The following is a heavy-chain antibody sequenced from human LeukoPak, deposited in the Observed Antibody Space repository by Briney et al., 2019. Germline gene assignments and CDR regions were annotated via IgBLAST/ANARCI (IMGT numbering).Heavy chain of an antibody. Sequence: ASVKVSCKASGYTFTSYGISWVRQAPGQGLEWMGWISAYNGNTNYAQKLQGRVTMTTDTSTSTAYMELRSLRSDDTAVYYCASGSGYYDSSGHFDYWGQGTLVTVSS. CDR3: ASGSGYYDSSGHFDY. CDR1: GYTFTSYG. CDR2: ISAYNGNT. V-gene: IGHV1-18*01. J-gene: IGHJ4*02. D-gene: IGHD3-22*01.